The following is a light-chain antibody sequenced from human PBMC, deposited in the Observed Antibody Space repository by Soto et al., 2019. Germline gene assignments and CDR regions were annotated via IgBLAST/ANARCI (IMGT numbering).Light chain of an antibody. CDR2: GAS. CDR1: QSVSSSY. V-gene: IGKV3-20*01. J-gene: IGKJ4*01. Sequence: EIVLTQSPGTLSLSPGERATLSCRASQSVSSSYLAWYQQKPGQAPRLHIYGASSRATGIPDRFSGSGSGTDFTLNISRLEPEDFAVYYCQQYGSSPLTFAGGTKVEIK. CDR3: QQYGSSPLT.